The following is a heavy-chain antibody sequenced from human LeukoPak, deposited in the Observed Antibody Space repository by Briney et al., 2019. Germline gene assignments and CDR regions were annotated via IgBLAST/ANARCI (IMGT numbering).Heavy chain of an antibody. Sequence: SVKVSCKASGGTFSSYAISWVRQAPGQGLEWMGRIIPIFGTANYAQKFQGRVTITTDESTSTAYMELSSLRSEDTAVYYSAREYYYDSSGYYYVIDYWGQGTLVTVSS. V-gene: IGHV1-69*05. CDR1: GGTFSSYA. CDR2: IIPIFGTA. J-gene: IGHJ4*02. CDR3: AREYYYDSSGYYYVIDY. D-gene: IGHD3-22*01.